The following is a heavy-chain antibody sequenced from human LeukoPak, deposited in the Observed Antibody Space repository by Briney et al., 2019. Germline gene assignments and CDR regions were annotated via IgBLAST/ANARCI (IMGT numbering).Heavy chain of an antibody. D-gene: IGHD3-10*01. V-gene: IGHV3-30*18. Sequence: GGFLRLSCAASGFTFSSYGMHWVRQAPGKGLEWVAVISYDGSNKYYADSVKGRFTISRDNSKNTLYLQMNSLRAEDTAVYYCAKELYYYGSAGATFFDYWGQGTLVTVSS. CDR3: AKELYYYGSAGATFFDY. CDR1: GFTFSSYG. CDR2: ISYDGSNK. J-gene: IGHJ4*02.